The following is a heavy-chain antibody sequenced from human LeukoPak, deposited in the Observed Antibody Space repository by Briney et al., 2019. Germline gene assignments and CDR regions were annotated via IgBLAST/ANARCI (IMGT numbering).Heavy chain of an antibody. D-gene: IGHD5-18*01. CDR1: GGSFSGYY. Sequence: PSETLSLTCAVYGGSFSGYYWSWIRQPPGKGLGWIGEINHSGSTNYNPSLKSRVTISVDTSKNQFSLKLSSVTAADTAVYYCARDGYSYGYPFDYWGQGTLVTVSS. CDR3: ARDGYSYGYPFDY. J-gene: IGHJ4*02. CDR2: INHSGST. V-gene: IGHV4-34*01.